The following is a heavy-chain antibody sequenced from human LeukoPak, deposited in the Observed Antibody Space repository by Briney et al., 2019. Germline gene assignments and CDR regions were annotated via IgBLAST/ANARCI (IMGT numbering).Heavy chain of an antibody. Sequence: SVKVSCKASGGTFSSYAISWVRQAPGQGLEWMGGIIPIFGTANYAQKFQGRVTITADESTSTAYMELSSLRSEDTAVYYCARDSGAHSSLNYGMDIWGQGTTVTVSS. CDR3: ARDSGAHSSLNYGMDI. CDR1: GGTFSSYA. D-gene: IGHD1-26*01. J-gene: IGHJ6*02. V-gene: IGHV1-69*13. CDR2: IIPIFGTA.